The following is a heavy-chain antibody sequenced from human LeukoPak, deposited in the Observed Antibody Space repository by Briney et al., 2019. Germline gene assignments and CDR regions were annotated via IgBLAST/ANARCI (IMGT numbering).Heavy chain of an antibody. D-gene: IGHD5-18*01. CDR3: AKDGGLAYSYADF. J-gene: IGHJ4*02. CDR2: LSGSGIST. CDR1: GFIFSSYA. V-gene: IGHV3-23*01. Sequence: QPGGSLRLSCAASGFIFSSYAMSWVRQAPRKGLEWVSSLSGSGISTYYADSVKGRFTISRDNSKNTLYLQMNSLRAEDTAVYYCAKDGGLAYSYADFWGQGTLVTVSS.